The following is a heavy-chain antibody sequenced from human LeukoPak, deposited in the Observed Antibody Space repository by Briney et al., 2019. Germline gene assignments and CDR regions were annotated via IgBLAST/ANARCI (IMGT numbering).Heavy chain of an antibody. CDR1: GYIFTGHY. D-gene: IGHD2-2*01. J-gene: IGHJ4*02. Sequence: EASVKVSCKASGYIFTGHYIHWVRQTPGQGFEWMGWINLNSGGTKYAQKFEGRVTVTRDTSISTAYMELSRLSSDDTTVYYCARDYARYCSTGRCNFFDFWGQGTLVTVSS. V-gene: IGHV1-2*02. CDR2: INLNSGGT. CDR3: ARDYARYCSTGRCNFFDF.